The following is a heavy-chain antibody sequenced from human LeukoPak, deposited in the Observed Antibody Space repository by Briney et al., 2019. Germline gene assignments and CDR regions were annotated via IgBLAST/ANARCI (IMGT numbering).Heavy chain of an antibody. D-gene: IGHD6-6*01. V-gene: IGHV4-59*01. Sequence: KPSETLSLTCTVSGGSISSYYWSWIRQPPGKGLEWIGYIYYSGSTNYNPSLKSRVTISVDTSKNQFSLKLSSVTAADTAVYYCARVGGEYSSSSRYYYMDVWGKGTTVTVSS. J-gene: IGHJ6*03. CDR2: IYYSGST. CDR3: ARVGGEYSSSSRYYYMDV. CDR1: GGSISSYY.